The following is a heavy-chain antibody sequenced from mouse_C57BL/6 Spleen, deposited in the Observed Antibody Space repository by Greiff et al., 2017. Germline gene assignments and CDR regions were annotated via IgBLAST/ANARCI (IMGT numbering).Heavy chain of an antibody. CDR3: ANGSPSWYAMDY. Sequence: VQLQQSGPELVKPGASVKISCKASGYAFSSSWMNWVKQRPGKGLEWIGRIYPGDGDTNYNGKFKGKATLTADKSSSTAYMQLSSLTSEDSAVYFCANGSPSWYAMDYWGQGTSVTVSS. D-gene: IGHD1-1*02. CDR2: IYPGDGDT. CDR1: GYAFSSSW. J-gene: IGHJ4*01. V-gene: IGHV1-82*01.